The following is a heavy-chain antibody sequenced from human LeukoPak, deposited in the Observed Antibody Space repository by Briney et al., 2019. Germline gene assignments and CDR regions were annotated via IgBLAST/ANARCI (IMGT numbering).Heavy chain of an antibody. Sequence: GGSLRLSCAASGFTVSSNYMSWVRQALGKGLEWVSVIYSGGSTYYADSVKGRFTISRDNSKNTLYLQMNSLRAEDTAVYYCARDDDILTGPPGGYWGQGTLVTVSS. CDR2: IYSGGST. D-gene: IGHD3-9*01. J-gene: IGHJ4*02. V-gene: IGHV3-66*01. CDR3: ARDDDILTGPPGGY. CDR1: GFTVSSNY.